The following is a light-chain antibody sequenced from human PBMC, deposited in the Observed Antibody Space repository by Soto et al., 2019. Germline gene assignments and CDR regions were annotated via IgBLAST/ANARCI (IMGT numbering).Light chain of an antibody. Sequence: DIQMTQSPSSRSSSVVYVVTITCRSSQSIISYLNWYQQKPWKAPKLLIYAASSLQSGVPSRFSGSGSGTDFTLTISSLQPEDFATYYCQQSYSTPITFGQGRRLET. J-gene: IGKJ5*01. V-gene: IGKV1-39*01. CDR2: AAS. CDR1: QSIISY. CDR3: QQSYSTPIT.